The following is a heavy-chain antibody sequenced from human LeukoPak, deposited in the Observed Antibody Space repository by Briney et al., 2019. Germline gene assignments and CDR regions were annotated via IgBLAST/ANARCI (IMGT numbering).Heavy chain of an antibody. CDR3: ARTNSNPSYYYYYMDV. CDR2: IYTSGDT. J-gene: IGHJ6*03. V-gene: IGHV4-4*07. Sequence: SETLSLTCTVSGGSISSSYCNWIRQPAGKGLEWIGRIYTSGDTHYNLSLKSRVTMSVDTSTNQFSLKLSSVTAADTAVYYCARTNSNPSYYYYYMDVWGKGTTVTVFS. D-gene: IGHD4-11*01. CDR1: GGSISSSY.